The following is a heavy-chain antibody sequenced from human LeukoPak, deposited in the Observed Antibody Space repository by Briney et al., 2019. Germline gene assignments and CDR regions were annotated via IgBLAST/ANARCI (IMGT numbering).Heavy chain of an antibody. CDR3: ARDTTSGRYGGFDY. CDR2: ISSSANYI. CDR1: GFTFSSYT. J-gene: IGHJ4*02. V-gene: IGHV3-21*06. D-gene: IGHD6-19*01. Sequence: PGGSLRLSCAASGFTFSSYTMNWVRQAPGKGLEWVSPISSSANYIYYADSVKGRFTISRDNAKNSVYLQMSSLRAEDTAVYYCARDTTSGRYGGFDYWGQGTLVTVSS.